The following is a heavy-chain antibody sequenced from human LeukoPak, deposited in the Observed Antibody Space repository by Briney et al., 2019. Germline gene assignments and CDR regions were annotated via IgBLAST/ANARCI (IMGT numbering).Heavy chain of an antibody. CDR1: GFTFSSHW. V-gene: IGHV3-21*01. D-gene: IGHD1-7*01. J-gene: IGHJ4*02. CDR3: AREARHWNYGPFDY. CDR2: ISSTSTYI. Sequence: PGGSLRLSCAASGFTFSSHWMSWVRQPPGKGLEWVSSISSTSTYIYYADSVKGRFTISRDNAQNSLYLQMNSLRAEDTALYYCAREARHWNYGPFDYWGQGTLVTVSS.